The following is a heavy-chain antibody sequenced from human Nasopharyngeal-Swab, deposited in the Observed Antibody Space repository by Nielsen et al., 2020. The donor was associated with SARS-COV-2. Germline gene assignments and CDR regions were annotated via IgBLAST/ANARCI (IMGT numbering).Heavy chain of an antibody. CDR3: VRGGGSSSWVDY. CDR1: GGSISSYY. V-gene: IGHV4-59*01. CDR2: IYYSGST. J-gene: IGHJ4*02. D-gene: IGHD6-13*01. Sequence: SETLSLTCTVSGGSISSYYWSWIRQPPGKGLEWIGYIYYSGSTNYNPSLKSRVTISVDTSKNQFSLKLSSVTAADTAVYYCVRGGGSSSWVDYWGQGTLVTVSS.